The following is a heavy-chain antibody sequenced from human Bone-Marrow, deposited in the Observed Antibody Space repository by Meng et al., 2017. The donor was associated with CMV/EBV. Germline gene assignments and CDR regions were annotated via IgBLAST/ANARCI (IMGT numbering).Heavy chain of an antibody. Sequence: GESLKISCAASGFTFSSHSMNWVRQAPGRGLEWVSYIKRGGDVKYYADSLKGRFTISRDNAGNSLYLQMNSLRAEDTGVYYCVRDADSRRWIDYYGWFDPWGQGTLVTVSS. D-gene: IGHD3-3*01. CDR2: IKRGGDVK. V-gene: IGHV3-48*04. CDR3: VRDADSRRWIDYYGWFDP. CDR1: GFTFSSHS. J-gene: IGHJ5*02.